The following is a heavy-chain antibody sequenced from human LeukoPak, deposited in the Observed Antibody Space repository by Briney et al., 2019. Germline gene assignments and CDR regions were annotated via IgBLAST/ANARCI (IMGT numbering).Heavy chain of an antibody. CDR2: ISGSASST. Sequence: GGSLRLSCAASEFSVGSNYMTWVREAPGKGLEWVSAISGSASSTYHADSMKGRFTISRDNSKNTLYLQMNSLRADDTAVYYCAMKAVPRPRLHDAFDFWGQGTVVSVSS. J-gene: IGHJ3*01. D-gene: IGHD5-24*01. CDR3: AMKAVPRPRLHDAFDF. V-gene: IGHV3-23*01. CDR1: EFSVGSNY.